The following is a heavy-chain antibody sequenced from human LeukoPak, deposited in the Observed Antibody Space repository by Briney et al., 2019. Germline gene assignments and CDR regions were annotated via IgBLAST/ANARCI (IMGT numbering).Heavy chain of an antibody. CDR1: GGSISSGGYY. CDR2: IYYSGST. CDR3: ARSTTVVTRYFDY. D-gene: IGHD4-23*01. J-gene: IGHJ4*02. Sequence: SETLSLTCTVSGGSISSGGYYWSWIRQHPGKGLEWIGYIYYSGSTYYNPSLKSRVTISVDTSKNQISLKLSSVTAADTAVYYCARSTTVVTRYFDYWGQGTLVTVSS. V-gene: IGHV4-31*03.